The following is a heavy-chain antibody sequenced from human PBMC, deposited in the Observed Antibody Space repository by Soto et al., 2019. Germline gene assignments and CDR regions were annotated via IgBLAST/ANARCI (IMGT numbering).Heavy chain of an antibody. CDR2: IYCSGST. V-gene: IGHV4-31*03. D-gene: IGHD5-12*01. Sequence: QVQLQESGPGLVKPSQTLSLTCTVSGGSISSGGYSWTWIRQHPGKGLEWIGYIYCSGSTYYKPSAQRRVTISVDTSKNQLSRKLSSLTAADTAVYYCAVESTWHPGAFDIWGQGTTVTVSS. CDR1: GGSISSGGYS. J-gene: IGHJ3*02. CDR3: AVESTWHPGAFDI.